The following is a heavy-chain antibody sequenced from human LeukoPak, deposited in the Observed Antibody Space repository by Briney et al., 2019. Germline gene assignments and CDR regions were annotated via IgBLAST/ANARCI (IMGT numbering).Heavy chain of an antibody. CDR2: IKQDESEI. J-gene: IGHJ4*02. Sequence: GGSLRLSCAASGFTFSNYWMSWVRQSPGKGLKWLAKIKQDESEIYYVDSVKGRFTISRDNAKNSLYLQMNSLRAEDTALCYCARRVYYGSGSYYCDYWGQGTLVTVSS. CDR3: ARRVYYGSGSYYCDY. D-gene: IGHD3-10*01. V-gene: IGHV3-7*03. CDR1: GFTFSNYW.